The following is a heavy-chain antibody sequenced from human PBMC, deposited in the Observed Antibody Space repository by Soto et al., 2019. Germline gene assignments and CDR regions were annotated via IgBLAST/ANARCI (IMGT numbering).Heavy chain of an antibody. J-gene: IGHJ5*02. CDR2: ISSDGSNK. CDR1: GFTFSTYA. D-gene: IGHD6-19*01. V-gene: IGHV3-30-3*01. CDR3: ARGGGPVAGTSWFDP. Sequence: GSLRLSCAASGFTFSTYAFLWVRQAPGKGLEWVAVISSDGSNKYYADSVKGRFTISRDNSKNTLYLQMNSLRPDDTAVYYCARGGGPVAGTSWFDPWGQGTLVTVSS.